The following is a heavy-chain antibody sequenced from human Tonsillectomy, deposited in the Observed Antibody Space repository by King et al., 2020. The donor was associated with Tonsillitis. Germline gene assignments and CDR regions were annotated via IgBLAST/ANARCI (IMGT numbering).Heavy chain of an antibody. CDR1: GFIFSNYA. D-gene: IGHD6-19*01. Sequence: VQLVESGGGLVQPGGSLRLSCAASGFIFSNYAMSWVRQAPGKGREWVSAISGSGGRTHYAESVKGRFTISRDNSKNTLYMQMNSLRAEDTAVYYCAKDTAVAGYYWGQGTQVIVSS. CDR3: AKDTAVAGYY. CDR2: ISGSGGRT. V-gene: IGHV3-23*04. J-gene: IGHJ4*02.